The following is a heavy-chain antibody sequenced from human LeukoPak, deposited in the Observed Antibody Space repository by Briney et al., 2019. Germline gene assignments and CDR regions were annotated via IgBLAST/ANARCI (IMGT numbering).Heavy chain of an antibody. CDR3: ARPAYCDGTNCGYWLDP. CDR2: INPRGDIT. V-gene: IGHV1-46*01. CDR1: GSTFTWFL. D-gene: IGHD2-21*01. J-gene: IGHJ5*02. Sequence: ASVKVSCKTYGSTFTWFLIHWVRQAPGQGLEWVGTINPRGDITSYAQRFQGRVTLTEDTSTSTFYMELSSLTSDDTAVYFCARPAYCDGTNCGYWLDPWGPRTQVTVSS.